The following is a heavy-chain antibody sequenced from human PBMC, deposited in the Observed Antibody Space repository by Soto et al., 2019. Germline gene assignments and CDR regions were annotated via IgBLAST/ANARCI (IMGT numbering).Heavy chain of an antibody. Sequence: QVQLVQSGAEVKKPGSSVKVSCEASGGTFNTYIINWVRQAPGRGLEWMGQVIPMYDSVNYAESFQGRVTITADKSTNIAYMELSSLRSEDTALYFCASWRSYSGSYCFDYWGQGTLVIVSS. CDR1: GGTFNTYI. CDR3: ASWRSYSGSYCFDY. V-gene: IGHV1-69*06. J-gene: IGHJ4*02. D-gene: IGHD1-26*01. CDR2: VIPMYDSV.